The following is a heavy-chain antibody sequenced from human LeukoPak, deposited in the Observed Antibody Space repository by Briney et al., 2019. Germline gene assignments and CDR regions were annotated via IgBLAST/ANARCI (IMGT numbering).Heavy chain of an antibody. CDR1: GDSVSSNSAA. J-gene: IGHJ5*02. Sequence: SQTLSLTYAVSGDSVSSNSAAWNWLRQSPSRGLEWLGRTYYRSKWFFDYAVSVKSRITINPDTSKNQFSLQLNSVTPEDTAIYYCAREDDQQLPYSWFDLWGQGTLVTVSS. D-gene: IGHD6-13*01. CDR2: TYYRSKWFF. CDR3: AREDDQQLPYSWFDL. V-gene: IGHV6-1*01.